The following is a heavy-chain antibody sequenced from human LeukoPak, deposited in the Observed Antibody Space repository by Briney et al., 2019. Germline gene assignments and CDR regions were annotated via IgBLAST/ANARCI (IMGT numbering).Heavy chain of an antibody. Sequence: PGGSLRLSCAASGFTFSSYGMHWVRQAPGKGLEWVAVIWYDGSNKYYADSVKGRFTISRDNSKNTLYLQMNSLRAEDTAVYYCARASSRGRFLEWLLNYWGQGTLVTVSS. D-gene: IGHD3-3*01. CDR1: GFTFSSYG. V-gene: IGHV3-33*01. CDR3: ARASSRGRFLEWLLNY. J-gene: IGHJ4*02. CDR2: IWYDGSNK.